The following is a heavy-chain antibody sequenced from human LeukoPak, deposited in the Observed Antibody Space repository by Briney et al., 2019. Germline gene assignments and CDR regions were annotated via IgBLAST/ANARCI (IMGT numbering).Heavy chain of an antibody. CDR3: AREGTSTSSYDY. V-gene: IGHV3-53*01. CDR1: GFTVSSTY. D-gene: IGHD2-2*01. Sequence: GGSLRLSCAASGFTVSSTYMNWVRQAPGKGLEWVSVIYSGGRTYYGDSVQGRFTISRDRSKNTLYLQMNRPRTEDTAVYYCAREGTSTSSYDYWGQGTLVTVSS. J-gene: IGHJ4*02. CDR2: IYSGGRT.